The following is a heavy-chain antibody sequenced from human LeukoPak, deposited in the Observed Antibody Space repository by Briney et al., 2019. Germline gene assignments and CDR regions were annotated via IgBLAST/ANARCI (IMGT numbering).Heavy chain of an antibody. V-gene: IGHV4-38-2*01. CDR2: IYYSGST. J-gene: IGHJ3*02. Sequence: GSLRLSCAASGFTFSSYEMNWVRQAPGKGLEWIGSIYYSGSTYYNPSPKSRVTISVDTSKNQFSLKLSSVTAADTAVYFCARGPYSYDSSGAFDIWGQGTMVTVSS. CDR1: GFTFSSYE. D-gene: IGHD3-22*01. CDR3: ARGPYSYDSSGAFDI.